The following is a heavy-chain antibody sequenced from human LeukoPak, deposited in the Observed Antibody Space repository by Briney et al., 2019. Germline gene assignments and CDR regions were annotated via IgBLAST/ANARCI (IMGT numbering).Heavy chain of an antibody. V-gene: IGHV3-23*01. CDR2: ISGSGGST. CDR3: AKERVYYDLWFDP. J-gene: IGHJ5*02. Sequence: PGGSLRHACAASGFTFSIYAMSWVRQAPRKGLEWVSAISGSGGSTYYADSVKGRFTISRDNSKNTLYLQMNSLRAEDTAVYYCAKERVYYDLWFDPWGQGTLVTVSS. CDR1: GFTFSIYA. D-gene: IGHD3-22*01.